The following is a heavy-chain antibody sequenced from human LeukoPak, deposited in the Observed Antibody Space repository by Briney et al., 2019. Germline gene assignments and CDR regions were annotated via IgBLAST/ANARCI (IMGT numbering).Heavy chain of an antibody. V-gene: IGHV3-23*01. Sequence: PGGSLRLSCAASGFTFSNYAMSWVRQAPGKGLEWVSAVSSDGRSTYSTDSLKGRFTISRDNSKNTVFLQMHNVTAEDTAVYYCANQHMDYFDYWGQGTLVTVSS. CDR1: GFTFSNYA. CDR2: VSSDGRST. CDR3: ANQHMDYFDY. D-gene: IGHD2-21*01. J-gene: IGHJ4*02.